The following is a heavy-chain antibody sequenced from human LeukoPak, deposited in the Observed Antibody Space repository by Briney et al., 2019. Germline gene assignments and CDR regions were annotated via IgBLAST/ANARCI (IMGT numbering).Heavy chain of an antibody. Sequence: GGSLRLSCAASGFTFSSYAMSWVRQAPGKGLEWVSGISGNGGSTSYADSVKGRFTISRDNSKNTLYVQMNSLRAGDTAVYYCAKLQSDGLRTYYGMDVWGQGTTVTVSS. CDR1: GFTFSSYA. CDR2: ISGNGGST. D-gene: IGHD4-17*01. J-gene: IGHJ6*02. CDR3: AKLQSDGLRTYYGMDV. V-gene: IGHV3-23*01.